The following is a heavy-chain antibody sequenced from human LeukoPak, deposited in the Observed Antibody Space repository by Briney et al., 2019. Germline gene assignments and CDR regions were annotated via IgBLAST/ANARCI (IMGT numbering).Heavy chain of an antibody. V-gene: IGHV4-34*01. Sequence: PSETLSLTCAVYGGSFSGYYWSWIRQPPGKGLEWIGEINHGGSTNYNPSLKSRVTISVDTSKNQFSLKLSSVTAADTAVYYCARVWSGYYRKLNWFDPWGQGTLVTVSS. J-gene: IGHJ5*02. CDR3: ARVWSGYYRKLNWFDP. CDR1: GGSFSGYY. CDR2: INHGGST. D-gene: IGHD3-3*01.